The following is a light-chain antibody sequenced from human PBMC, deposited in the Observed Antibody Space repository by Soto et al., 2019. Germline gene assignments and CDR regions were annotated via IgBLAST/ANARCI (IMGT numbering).Light chain of an antibody. CDR2: EVS. V-gene: IGLV2-23*02. CDR3: CSYAGSSTPLI. CDR1: SSDVGSYNL. Sequence: QSVLTQPASVSGSPGQSITISCTGTSSDVGSYNLVSWYQQHPGKAPKLMIYEVSKRPSGVSFRFSGSKSGNTASLTIFGFQAEDEADYYCCSYAGSSTPLIFGTGTKVTVL. J-gene: IGLJ1*01.